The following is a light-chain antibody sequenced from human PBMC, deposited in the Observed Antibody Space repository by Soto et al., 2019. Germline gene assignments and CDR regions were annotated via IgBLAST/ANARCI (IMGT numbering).Light chain of an antibody. J-gene: IGKJ1*01. V-gene: IGKV3-11*01. CDR1: QSVSSY. CDR3: QQYGSSPVT. Sequence: EIVLTQSPATLSLSPGERATLSCRASQSVSSYLAWYQQKPGQAPRLLIYGASNRATGIPARFSGSGPGTDFTLTISSLEPEDFAVYYCQQYGSSPVTFGQGTKVDIK. CDR2: GAS.